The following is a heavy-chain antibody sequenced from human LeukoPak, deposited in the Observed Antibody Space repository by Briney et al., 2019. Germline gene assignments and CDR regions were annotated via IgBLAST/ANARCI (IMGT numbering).Heavy chain of an antibody. Sequence: PSQTLSLTCTVSGGSISSGSYYWSWIRQPAGKGLEWIGRIYTSGSTNYNPSLKSRVTISVDTSKNQFSLKLSSVTAADTAVYYCARTHYCSSTSCYRDAFDTWGQGTMVTVSS. CDR3: ARTHYCSSTSCYRDAFDT. CDR2: IYTSGST. V-gene: IGHV4-61*02. J-gene: IGHJ3*02. CDR1: GGSISSGSYY. D-gene: IGHD2-2*01.